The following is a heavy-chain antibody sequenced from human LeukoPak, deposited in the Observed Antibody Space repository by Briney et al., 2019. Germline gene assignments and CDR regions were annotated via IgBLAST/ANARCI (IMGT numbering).Heavy chain of an antibody. Sequence: GGSLRLSCAASGFTFSTYSMTWVRQAPGKGLEWVSGISWNSGSIGYADSVKGRFTISRDNAKNSLYLQMNSLRAEDTALYYCAKDGGPTDYYYGMDVWGQGTTVTVSS. D-gene: IGHD2-15*01. V-gene: IGHV3-9*01. CDR1: GFTFSTYS. CDR2: ISWNSGSI. J-gene: IGHJ6*02. CDR3: AKDGGPTDYYYGMDV.